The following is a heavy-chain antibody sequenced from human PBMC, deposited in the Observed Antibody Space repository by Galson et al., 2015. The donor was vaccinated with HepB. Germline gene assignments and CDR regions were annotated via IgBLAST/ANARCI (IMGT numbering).Heavy chain of an antibody. V-gene: IGHV3-23*01. CDR1: GFTFSSYA. CDR2: ISGSGGST. J-gene: IGHJ4*02. D-gene: IGHD3-16*02. CDR3: AKTRNQVWGSYRHYCFDY. Sequence: SLRLSCAASGFTFSSYAISWVRQAPGKGLEWVSAISGSGGSTYYADSVKGRFTISRDNSKNTLYLQMNSLRAEDTAVYYCAKTRNQVWGSYRHYCFDYWGQGTLVTVSS.